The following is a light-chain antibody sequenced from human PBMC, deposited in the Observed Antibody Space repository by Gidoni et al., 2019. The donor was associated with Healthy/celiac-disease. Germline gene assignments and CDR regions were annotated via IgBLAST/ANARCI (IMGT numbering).Light chain of an antibody. Sequence: EIVLTQSPGTLSLSPGERATLSCRASQSVSSSYLAWYQQKPGQAPRLLIYGASSRATGSPDRFSGSGSGTDFTLTISRLEPEDFAVYYCQQYGSSPLTFXGXTKVEIK. V-gene: IGKV3-20*01. J-gene: IGKJ4*01. CDR1: QSVSSSY. CDR3: QQYGSSPLT. CDR2: GAS.